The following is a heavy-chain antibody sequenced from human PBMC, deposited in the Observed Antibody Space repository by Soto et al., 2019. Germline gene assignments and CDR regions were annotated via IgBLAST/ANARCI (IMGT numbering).Heavy chain of an antibody. CDR2: INHSGIT. V-gene: IGHV4-34*01. D-gene: IGHD6-13*01. Sequence: SETLSLTCAVYGGSFSGYYWNWIRQPPGKGLEWIGEINHSGITNYNPSLKSRVTISVDTSKNQLSLKLSSLTAADTAVYYCARGKAAGTRKNNWFGSWGQGTLVTVSS. CDR3: ARGKAAGTRKNNWFGS. J-gene: IGHJ5*01. CDR1: GGSFSGYY.